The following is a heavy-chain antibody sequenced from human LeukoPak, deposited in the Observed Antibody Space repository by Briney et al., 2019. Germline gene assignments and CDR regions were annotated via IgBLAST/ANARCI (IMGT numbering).Heavy chain of an antibody. J-gene: IGHJ4*02. Sequence: SETLSLTCTVSGYSISSGYYWGWIRQPPGKGLEWIGSIYHSGSTYYNPSLKSRVTISVDTSKNQFSLKLSSVTAADTAVYYCATGRIAAPDYWGQGTLVTVSS. V-gene: IGHV4-38-2*02. CDR3: ATGRIAAPDY. CDR2: IYHSGST. D-gene: IGHD6-13*01. CDR1: GYSISSGYY.